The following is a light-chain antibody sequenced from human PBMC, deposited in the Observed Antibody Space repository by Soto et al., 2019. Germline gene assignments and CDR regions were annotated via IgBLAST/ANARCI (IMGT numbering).Light chain of an antibody. J-gene: IGKJ4*01. CDR2: KAS. CDR1: QSISTW. CDR3: QQYDSYPLT. V-gene: IGKV1-5*03. Sequence: DIHMTQSPSTLSASVGDRVTITCRASQSISTWLAWYQQKPGQAPKVLIYKASTRKSGVPSRFSGSGSGTEFALTISSLQPDDFATYYCQQYDSYPLTFGQGTKVEIK.